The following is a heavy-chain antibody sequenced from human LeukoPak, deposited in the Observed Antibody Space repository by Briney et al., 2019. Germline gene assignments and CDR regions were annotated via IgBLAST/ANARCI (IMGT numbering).Heavy chain of an antibody. J-gene: IGHJ3*02. CDR2: ISPKRGDT. CDR3: ARDRITGPGYDAFDI. CDR1: GYTFTGYY. V-gene: IGHV1-2*02. Sequence: VASVKVSCKASGYTFTGYYIHWVRQAPGQGLEWMGWISPKRGDTIYAQKFQGRVTMTTDTSTTTAYLELRSLRSDDTAVYYCARDRITGPGYDAFDIWGQGTMVTVSS. D-gene: IGHD1-1*01.